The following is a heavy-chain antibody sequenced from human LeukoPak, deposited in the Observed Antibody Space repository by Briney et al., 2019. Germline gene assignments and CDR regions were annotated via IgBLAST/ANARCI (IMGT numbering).Heavy chain of an antibody. Sequence: GGSLRLSCAASGFTFSDYYMSWIRQAPGKGLEWVSYISSSGSTIYYADSVRGRFTISRDNAKNSLYLQMNSLRAEDTAVYYCARDLSSRWKDAFDIWGQGTMVTVSS. J-gene: IGHJ3*02. V-gene: IGHV3-11*01. CDR2: ISSSGSTI. D-gene: IGHD2/OR15-2a*01. CDR1: GFTFSDYY. CDR3: ARDLSSRWKDAFDI.